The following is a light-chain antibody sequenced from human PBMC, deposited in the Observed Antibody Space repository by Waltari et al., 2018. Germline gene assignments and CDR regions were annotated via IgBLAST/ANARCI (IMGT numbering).Light chain of an antibody. Sequence: DIQMTQSPSTLSASVGDRVTITCRASQSISNWLAWYQQKPGKAPKLLIYKASTLESGVPSRFSGSGSGTTFTLTITSLQPDDFATYYCQQYSSYWLTFGGGTKVEIK. CDR1: QSISNW. J-gene: IGKJ4*01. V-gene: IGKV1-5*03. CDR2: KAS. CDR3: QQYSSYWLT.